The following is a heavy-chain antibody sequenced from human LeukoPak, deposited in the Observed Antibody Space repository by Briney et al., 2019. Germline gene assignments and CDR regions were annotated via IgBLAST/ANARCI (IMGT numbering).Heavy chain of an antibody. D-gene: IGHD2-2*01. CDR1: GFTFSSHG. CDR3: ARGALGYCSSTSCFATQFGA. Sequence: GGSLRLSCAASGFTFSSHGMHWVRQAPGKGLEYVSAISSNGGSTYYANSVKGRFTISRDNSKNTLYLQMGSLRAEDMAVYYCARGALGYCSSTSCFATQFGAWGQGTLVTVSS. J-gene: IGHJ5*02. CDR2: ISSNGGST. V-gene: IGHV3-64*01.